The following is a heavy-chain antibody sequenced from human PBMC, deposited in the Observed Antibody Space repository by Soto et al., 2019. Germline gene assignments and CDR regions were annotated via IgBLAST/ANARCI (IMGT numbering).Heavy chain of an antibody. J-gene: IGHJ4*02. CDR3: ARLGYSGGWPAQYFDD. CDR1: GVSISSGGYF. CDR2: ISSSGST. V-gene: IGHV4-31*03. D-gene: IGHD6-19*01. Sequence: QVQLQESGPGLVKPSQTLSLTCTVSGVSISSGGYFWTWIRQFPGKGLEWIGNISSSGSTSYNPSLESRVTISGDTSENQFSLKVTSVTAADTAVYFCARLGYSGGWPAQYFDDRGQGTLVTVSS.